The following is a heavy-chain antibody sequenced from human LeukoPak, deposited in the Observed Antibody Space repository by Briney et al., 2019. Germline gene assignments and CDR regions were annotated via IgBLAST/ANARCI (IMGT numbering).Heavy chain of an antibody. CDR3: ARCEGASGAFDI. D-gene: IGHD4/OR15-4a*01. CDR2: ISSSGSTI. CDR1: GFTFSSYE. J-gene: IGHJ3*02. Sequence: EGSLRLSCAASGFTFSSYEMNWVRQAPGKGLEWVSYISSSGSTIYYADSVKGRFTISRDNAKNSLYLQMNSLRAEDTAVYYCARCEGASGAFDIWGQGTMATVSS. V-gene: IGHV3-48*03.